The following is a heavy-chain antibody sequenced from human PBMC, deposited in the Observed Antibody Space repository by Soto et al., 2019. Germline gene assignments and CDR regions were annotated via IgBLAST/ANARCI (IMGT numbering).Heavy chain of an antibody. CDR3: ARSYSSSWYYFDY. J-gene: IGHJ4*02. Sequence: GESLKISCEGSGYSFTSHWIGWVRQMPGRGLEWMGIIFPSDSDTRYSPSFEGQVTISADKSISTAYLHWSSLKASDTAMYYCARSYSSSWYYFDYWGQGTLVTV. CDR1: GYSFTSHW. D-gene: IGHD6-13*01. CDR2: IFPSDSDT. V-gene: IGHV5-51*01.